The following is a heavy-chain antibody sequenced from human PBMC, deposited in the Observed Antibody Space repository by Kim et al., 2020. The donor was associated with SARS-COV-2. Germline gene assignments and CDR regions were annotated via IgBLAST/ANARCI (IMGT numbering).Heavy chain of an antibody. V-gene: IGHV3-9*01. Sequence: DSVTGQFTISRDNAKNSLYLQMNRLRSEDTALYYCAKDVVAATYYYYGLDVWGQGTTVTVSS. CDR3: AKDVVAATYYYYGLDV. J-gene: IGHJ6*02. D-gene: IGHD2-15*01.